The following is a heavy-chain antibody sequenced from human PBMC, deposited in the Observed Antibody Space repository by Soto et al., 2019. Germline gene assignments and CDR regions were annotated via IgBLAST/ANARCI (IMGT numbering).Heavy chain of an antibody. CDR1: GGSISSGDYY. CDR3: AREWVTTNWFDP. CDR2: IYYSGSN. D-gene: IGHD4-4*01. V-gene: IGHV4-30-4*01. Sequence: QVQLQESGPGLVKPSQTLSLTCTVSGGSISSGDYYWSWIRQPPGKGLEWIGYIYYSGSNYYNPSLTSRVTVSVDTSKNQFSLKLSSVTAADTAVYYCAREWVTTNWFDPWGQGTLVTVSS. J-gene: IGHJ5*02.